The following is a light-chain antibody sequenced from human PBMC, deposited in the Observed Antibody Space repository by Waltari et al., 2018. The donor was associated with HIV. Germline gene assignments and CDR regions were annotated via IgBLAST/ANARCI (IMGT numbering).Light chain of an antibody. Sequence: DIVMTQSPLSLPVIPGEPASISCRSSQSLLHSNGYNYLHWYLQKPGQSPQLLIYLTSIRASGVPDRFSGSGSGTDFTLKISRVEAEDVGVYYCMQALQTPRTFGQGTKVEI. CDR3: MQALQTPRT. CDR2: LTS. V-gene: IGKV2-28*01. CDR1: QSLLHSNGYNY. J-gene: IGKJ1*01.